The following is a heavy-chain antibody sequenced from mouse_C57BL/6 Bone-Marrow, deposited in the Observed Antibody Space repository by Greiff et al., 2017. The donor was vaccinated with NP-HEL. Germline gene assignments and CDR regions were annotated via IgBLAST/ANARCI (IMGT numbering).Heavy chain of an antibody. Sequence: QVQLQQSGPELVKPGASVKISCKASGYSFTSYYIHWVKQRPGQGLEWIGWIYPGSGNTKYNEKFKGKATLTADTSSSTAYMQLSSLTSEDSAVYYCARVGLRRSYYFDYWGQGTTLTVSS. V-gene: IGHV1-66*01. J-gene: IGHJ2*01. CDR1: GYSFTSYY. CDR2: IYPGSGNT. D-gene: IGHD2-4*01. CDR3: ARVGLRRSYYFDY.